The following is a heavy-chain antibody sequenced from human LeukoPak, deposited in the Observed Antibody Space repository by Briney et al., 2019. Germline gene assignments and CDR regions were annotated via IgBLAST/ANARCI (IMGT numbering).Heavy chain of an antibody. CDR2: INPSGGST. CDR3: ARVVGSHSSGSELFDY. CDR1: GYTFTGYY. V-gene: IGHV1-46*01. J-gene: IGHJ4*02. Sequence: EASVKVSCKASGYTFTGYYMHWVRQAPGQGLEWMGIINPSGGSTSYAQKFQGRVTMTRDMSTSTVYMELSSLRSEDTAVYYCARVVGSHSSGSELFDYWGQGTLVTVSS. D-gene: IGHD3-22*01.